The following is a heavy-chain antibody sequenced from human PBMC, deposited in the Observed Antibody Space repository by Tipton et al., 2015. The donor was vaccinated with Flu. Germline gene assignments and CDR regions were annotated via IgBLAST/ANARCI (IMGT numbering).Heavy chain of an antibody. D-gene: IGHD3-10*01. V-gene: IGHV3-23*01. CDR3: AKDRRFGNFFRWAGMDV. CDR2: ISGSGGST. CDR1: GFTFSSYA. Sequence: SLRLSCAASGFTFSSYAMSWVRQAPGKGLEWVSAISGSGGSTYYADSVKGRFTISRDNSKNTLYLQMNSLRAEDTAVYYCAKDRRFGNFFRWAGMDVWGQGTTVTVSS. J-gene: IGHJ6*02.